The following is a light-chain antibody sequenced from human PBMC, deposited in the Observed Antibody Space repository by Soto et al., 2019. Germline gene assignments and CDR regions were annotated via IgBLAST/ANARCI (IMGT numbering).Light chain of an antibody. CDR1: QSISSY. Sequence: DIQMTQSPSSLSASVGDRVTITCRASQSISSYLNWYQQRPGQAPKLLISEGSSLESGVPSTFSGTASGTEFTLTISSLQPDDFATYYCQQYNSFPWTFGQGTKVDIK. V-gene: IGKV1-5*01. J-gene: IGKJ1*01. CDR2: EGS. CDR3: QQYNSFPWT.